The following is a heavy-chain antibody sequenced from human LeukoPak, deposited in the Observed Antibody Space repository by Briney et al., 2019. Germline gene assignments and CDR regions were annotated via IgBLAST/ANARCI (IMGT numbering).Heavy chain of an antibody. CDR3: AKGGSGWYLGFDY. V-gene: IGHV3-23*01. CDR1: GFTFSSYA. CDR2: ISGSGGST. D-gene: IGHD6-19*01. J-gene: IGHJ4*02. Sequence: GGSLRLSCAASGFTFSSYAMSWVRQAPGKGLEWVSAISGSGGSTYYADSVKGRFTISRDNSKNTLYLQMNSLRAEDTAVYYRAKGGSGWYLGFDYWGQGTLVTVSS.